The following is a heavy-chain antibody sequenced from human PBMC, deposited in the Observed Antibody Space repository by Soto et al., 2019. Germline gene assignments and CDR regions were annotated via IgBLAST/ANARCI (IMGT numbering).Heavy chain of an antibody. V-gene: IGHV4-4*02. CDR1: GGSISSRNW. J-gene: IGHJ5*02. CDR3: SRVWTTVTNWFDP. CDR2: IYHSGST. D-gene: IGHD4-17*01. Sequence: QVPLQESGPGLVKPSGTLSLTCAVSGGSISSRNWWSWVRQPPGKGLEWIGEIYHSGSTNYNPSLKSRVTISVDKSKNQFCLKMSSVPAANTAVYYCSRVWTTVTNWFDPWGQGTLVTVSS.